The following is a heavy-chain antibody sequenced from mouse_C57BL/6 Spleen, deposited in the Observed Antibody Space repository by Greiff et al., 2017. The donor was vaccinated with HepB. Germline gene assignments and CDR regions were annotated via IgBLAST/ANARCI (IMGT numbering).Heavy chain of an antibody. CDR2: ISYSGST. D-gene: IGHD3-1*01. CDR1: GYSITSGYD. CDR3: ARGANGDYFDY. Sequence: VQLKQSGPGMVKPSQSLSLTCTVTGYSITSGYDWHWIRHFPGNKLEWMGYISYSGSTNYNPSLKSRISITHDTSKNHFFLKLNSVTTEDTATYYCARGANGDYFDYWGQGTTLTVSS. J-gene: IGHJ2*01. V-gene: IGHV3-1*01.